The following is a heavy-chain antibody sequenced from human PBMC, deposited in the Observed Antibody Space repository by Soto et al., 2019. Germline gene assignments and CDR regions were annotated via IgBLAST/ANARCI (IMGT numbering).Heavy chain of an antibody. D-gene: IGHD6-6*01. CDR2: FRTGGDDGTT. Sequence: GGSLRLSCAASGFTFSSYSMSWVRQAPGKGLEWVSGFRTGGDDGTTYYADSVKGRFTISRDNSKNTLFLQMNSLRAEDTAIYYCARVYSSLDYGIDFWGQGTLVTVSS. J-gene: IGHJ4*02. V-gene: IGHV3-23*01. CDR3: ARVYSSLDYGIDF. CDR1: GFTFSSYS.